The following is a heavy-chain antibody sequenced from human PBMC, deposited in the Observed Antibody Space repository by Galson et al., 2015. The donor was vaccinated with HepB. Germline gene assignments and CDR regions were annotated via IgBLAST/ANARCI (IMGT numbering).Heavy chain of an antibody. Sequence: SLRLSGAAYGVTFGTYAMHWVRQAPVKGLEWVAVISFDGSYIYYADSVRCRFTISRDNSKNTLYLQMNSLRSEDTAVYYCATDFWSGYLRLYYYYGMDVWGQGTTVTVSS. CDR3: ATDFWSGYLRLYYYYGMDV. D-gene: IGHD3-3*01. CDR1: GVTFGTYA. V-gene: IGHV3-30*04. J-gene: IGHJ6*02. CDR2: ISFDGSYI.